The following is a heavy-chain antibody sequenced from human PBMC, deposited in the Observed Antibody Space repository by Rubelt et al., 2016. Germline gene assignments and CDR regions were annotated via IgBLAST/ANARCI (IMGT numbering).Heavy chain of an antibody. CDR2: ISAYNGNT. V-gene: IGHV1-18*01. Sequence: QVQLVQSGAEVKKPGASVKVSCKASGYTFTSYGISWVRQAPGQGLEWMGWISAYNGNTNGVQRVQGRGTMTPETSPRTASMWWGRLGSDDTAGYYWARVVRSCGPFFDYWGQGTLVTVSS. CDR1: GYTFTSYG. D-gene: IGHD6-19*01. CDR3: ARVVRSCGPFFDY. J-gene: IGHJ4*02.